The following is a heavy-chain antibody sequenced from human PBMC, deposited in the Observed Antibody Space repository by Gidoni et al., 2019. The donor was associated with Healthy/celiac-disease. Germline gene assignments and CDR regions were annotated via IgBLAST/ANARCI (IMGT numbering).Heavy chain of an antibody. D-gene: IGHD3-3*01. CDR3: ARPRTEGTYYDFWSGYSD. V-gene: IGHV1-18*04. CDR2: ISAYNGNT. J-gene: IGHJ4*02. CDR1: GYTFTSYG. Sequence: QVQLVQSGAEVKKPGASVKVSCKASGYTFTSYGISWVRQAPGQGLEWMGWISAYNGNTNYAPKLQGRVTMTTDTSTSTAYMELMSLRSDDTAVYYCARPRTEGTYYDFWSGYSDWGQGTLVTVSS.